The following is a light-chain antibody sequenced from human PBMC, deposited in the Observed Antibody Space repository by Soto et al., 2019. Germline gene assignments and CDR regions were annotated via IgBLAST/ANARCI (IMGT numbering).Light chain of an antibody. Sequence: DIQMTQSPSSLSASVGDRFTMTCRASQSISSYLNWYQQKPGKAPKLLIYAASSLQSGVPSRFSGSGSGTDFTLTISSLQPEDFATYYCQQSYSTPPTFGQGTRLEI. J-gene: IGKJ5*01. CDR2: AAS. V-gene: IGKV1-39*01. CDR3: QQSYSTPPT. CDR1: QSISSY.